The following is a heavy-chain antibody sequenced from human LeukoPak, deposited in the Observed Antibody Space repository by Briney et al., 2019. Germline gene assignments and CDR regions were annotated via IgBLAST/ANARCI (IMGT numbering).Heavy chain of an antibody. CDR2: INPNSGGT. V-gene: IGHV1-2*02. CDR1: GYTFTGYC. D-gene: IGHD3-3*01. CDR3: ARDDFWSGYYIFDY. J-gene: IGHJ4*02. Sequence: ASVKVSCKASGYTFTGYCMHWVRQAPGQGLEWMGWINPNSGGTNYAQKFQGRVTMTRDTSISTAYMELSRLRSDDTAVYYCARDDFWSGYYIFDYWGQGTLVTVSS.